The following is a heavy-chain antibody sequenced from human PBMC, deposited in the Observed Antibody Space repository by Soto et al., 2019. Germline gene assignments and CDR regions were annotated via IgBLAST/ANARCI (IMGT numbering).Heavy chain of an antibody. V-gene: IGHV3-23*01. CDR1: GFTFSSYA. CDR3: AQVGGVVALDGYFDC. D-gene: IGHD2-15*01. CDR2: ISGSGGST. Sequence: EVQLLESGGGLVQPGGSLRLACVASGFTFSSYAMTWVRQAPGKGLEWVSGISGSGGSTYYADSVKGRFTISRDNSKNTLYLQMNSLRAEDTAVYFCAQVGGVVALDGYFDCWGQGTLVTVSS. J-gene: IGHJ4*02.